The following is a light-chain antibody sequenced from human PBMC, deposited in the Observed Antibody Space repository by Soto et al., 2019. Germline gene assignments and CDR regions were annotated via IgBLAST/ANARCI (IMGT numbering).Light chain of an antibody. CDR2: DVT. V-gene: IGLV2-14*03. CDR1: SNDIGGYNY. J-gene: IGLJ1*01. CDR3: SSYSSTSTRRL. Sequence: QSVLTQPASVSGSPGQSITIPCTGTSNDIGGYNYISWYQQFLVKAPKLLIYDVTNRPSWVSFRFSGSKSGNTASLTISGLQAEDEAGYHCSSYSSTSTRRLFGAGTKV.